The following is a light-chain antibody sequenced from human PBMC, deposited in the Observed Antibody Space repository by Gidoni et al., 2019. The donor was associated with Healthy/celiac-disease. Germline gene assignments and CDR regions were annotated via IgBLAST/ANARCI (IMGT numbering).Light chain of an antibody. V-gene: IGLV2-14*03. CDR2: DVS. J-gene: IGLJ2*01. Sequence: QSALTQPASVSGSPGQSITISCTGTSSDVGGYNYVSWYQQHPGKAPKLMIYDVSHRPSGVSNRFSGSKSGNTASLTISGLQAEDEADYYCSSYTISSTHVVFGGGTKLTVL. CDR3: SSYTISSTHVV. CDR1: SSDVGGYNY.